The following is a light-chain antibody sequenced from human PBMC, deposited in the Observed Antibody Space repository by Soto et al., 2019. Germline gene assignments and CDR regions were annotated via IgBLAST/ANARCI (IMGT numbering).Light chain of an antibody. J-gene: IGKJ1*01. CDR2: DAS. CDR1: QSVRSSY. V-gene: IGKV3-20*01. CDR3: QQYGSSPWT. Sequence: EIVLTQSPGTLSLSPGEKATLSCRAIQSVRSSYLAWYQQKPGQAPRLLIYDASSRATGSPDRFSGSGSGTDFTLTISRLEPEDFAVYYCQQYGSSPWTFGQGTKV.